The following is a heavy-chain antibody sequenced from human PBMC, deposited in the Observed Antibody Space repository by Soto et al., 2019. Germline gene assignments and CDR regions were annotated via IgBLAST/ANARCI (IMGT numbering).Heavy chain of an antibody. CDR1: GFTFSDYY. CDR2: ISSSSSYT. J-gene: IGHJ4*02. V-gene: IGHV3-11*05. D-gene: IGHD2-15*01. CDR3: ARGTLGYCSGGSCSDDY. Sequence: PGGSLRLSCAASGFTFSDYYMSWIRQAPGKGLERVSYISSSSSYTNYADSVKGRFTVSRDNAKNSLYLQMNSLRAEDTAVYYCARGTLGYCSGGSCSDDYWGQGTLVTVS.